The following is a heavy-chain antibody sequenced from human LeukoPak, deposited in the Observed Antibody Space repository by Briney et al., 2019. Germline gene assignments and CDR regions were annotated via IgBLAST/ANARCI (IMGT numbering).Heavy chain of an antibody. CDR2: INPNSGGT. J-gene: IGHJ3*02. CDR3: ALYYDSSGYMAFDI. Sequence: ASVKVSCMASGYTFTGYYMHWVRQAPGQGLEWMGRINPNSGGTNYAQKFQGRVTMTRDTSISTAYMELSRLRSDDTAVYYCALYYDSSGYMAFDIWGQGTMVTVSS. D-gene: IGHD3-22*01. CDR1: GYTFTGYY. V-gene: IGHV1-2*06.